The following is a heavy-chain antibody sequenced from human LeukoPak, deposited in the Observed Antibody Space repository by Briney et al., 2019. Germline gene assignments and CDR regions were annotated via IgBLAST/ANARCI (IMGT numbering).Heavy chain of an antibody. CDR1: GYTFTSYG. V-gene: IGHV1-18*01. CDR2: INPYDGHT. CDR3: TREVYGRFDY. Sequence: ASVKVSCKASGYTFTSYGISWVRQAPGQGPEWMGWINPYDGHTNYAQKFQGRVTMTTDTSTTTAYMEMRSLRSDDTAVYYCTREVYGRFDYWGQGTLVTVSS. J-gene: IGHJ4*02. D-gene: IGHD4-17*01.